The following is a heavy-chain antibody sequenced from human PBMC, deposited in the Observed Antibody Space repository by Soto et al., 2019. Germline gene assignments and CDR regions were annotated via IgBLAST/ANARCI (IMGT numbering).Heavy chain of an antibody. CDR1: GYSISSGYF. CDR2: IYHSGNT. V-gene: IGHV4-38-2*01. J-gene: IGHJ4*02. D-gene: IGHD3-22*01. Sequence: PSESLSLTCAVSGYSISSGYFGGWIRQPPGKGLEWIGSIYHSGNTYYNPSVKSRVTISVDTSKNQLSLKLSSVTAADTAVYCCARFDSSGYLDYWGQGTLVTVSS. CDR3: ARFDSSGYLDY.